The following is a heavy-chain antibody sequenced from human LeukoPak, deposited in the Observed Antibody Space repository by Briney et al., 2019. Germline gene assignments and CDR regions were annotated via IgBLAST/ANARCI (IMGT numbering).Heavy chain of an antibody. V-gene: IGHV3-23*01. J-gene: IGHJ4*02. Sequence: PGGSLRLSCTASGLSLNNYAMSWVRQVPGKGLEWVSASSSSDDGKWYAESVRGRFTISRDTSKNTVYLQMNSLRVEDAGVYYCAKGDTTWELPHDYWGQGTLVTVSS. CDR3: AKGDTTWELPHDY. D-gene: IGHD1-26*01. CDR1: GLSLNNYA. CDR2: SSSSDDGK.